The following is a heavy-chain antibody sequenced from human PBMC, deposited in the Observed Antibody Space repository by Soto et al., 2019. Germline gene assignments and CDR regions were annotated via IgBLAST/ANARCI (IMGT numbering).Heavy chain of an antibody. CDR1: GGSFSGYY. J-gene: IGHJ4*02. CDR3: ARGGYCSGGSCYHYDY. V-gene: IGHV4-34*01. D-gene: IGHD2-15*01. CDR2: INHSGST. Sequence: SETLSLTCAVYGGSFSGYYWSWIRQPPGKGLEWIGEINHSGSTNYNPSLKSRVTISVDTSKNQFSLKLSSVTAADTAVYYCARGGYCSGGSCYHYDYWGQGTLVTVSS.